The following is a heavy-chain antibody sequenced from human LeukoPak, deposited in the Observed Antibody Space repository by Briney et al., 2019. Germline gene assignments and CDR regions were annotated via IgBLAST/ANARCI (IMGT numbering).Heavy chain of an antibody. CDR3: AKQALEYSTSSFDY. D-gene: IGHD6-6*01. CDR2: ISSSGGST. CDR1: GFTFSSYA. J-gene: IGHJ4*02. Sequence: GGSLRLSCAASGFTFSSYAMSWVRQAPGKGLEWVSTISSSGGSTYYADSVKGRFTISRDKPKNTLSLQMNSLRAEDTAVYYCAKQALEYSTSSFDYWGQGTLVTVSS. V-gene: IGHV3-23*01.